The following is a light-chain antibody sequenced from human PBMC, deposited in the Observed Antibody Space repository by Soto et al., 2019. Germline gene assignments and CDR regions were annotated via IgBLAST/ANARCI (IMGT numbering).Light chain of an antibody. CDR3: SSYTSSSTRV. Sequence: QSALTQPASVSESPGQSITISCTGTSSDVGGYNYVSWYQQHPGKAPKLMIYDVSNRPSGVSNRFSGSKSANTASLTISGLQAEDEADYYCSSYTSSSTRVFGTGTKLTVL. CDR2: DVS. J-gene: IGLJ1*01. CDR1: SSDVGGYNY. V-gene: IGLV2-14*01.